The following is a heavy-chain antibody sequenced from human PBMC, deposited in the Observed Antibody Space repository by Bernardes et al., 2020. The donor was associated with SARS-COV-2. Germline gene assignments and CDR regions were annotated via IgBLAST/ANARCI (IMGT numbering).Heavy chain of an antibody. D-gene: IGHD5-18*01. CDR1: GGALNTWGST. V-gene: IGHV4-30-2*01. CDR3: ARVDTTYYWFFDL. J-gene: IGHJ2*01. CDR2: LYHTGST. Sequence: SETLSLTCTVSGGALNTWGSTWSWVRQPPGKGLEWIGFLYHTGSTYYNPSLVSRVTISVDESKNQFSLRLTSVTAADTAMYYCARVDTTYYWFFDLWGRGSLVTVSS.